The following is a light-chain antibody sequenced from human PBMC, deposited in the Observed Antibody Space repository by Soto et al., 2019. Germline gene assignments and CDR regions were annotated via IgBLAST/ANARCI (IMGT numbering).Light chain of an antibody. CDR1: TGHSSYL. CDR2: VNSDGSY. CDR3: QNWASSIRV. J-gene: IGLJ3*02. Sequence: QLVLTQSPSASASLGASVTLTCTLTTGHSSYLIAWHQQQPEKGPRYLMKVNSDGSYIKGDVIPDRFSGSSSGAERYLIIANLPYEDDADYYCQNWASSIRVFGGGTKLTVL. V-gene: IGLV4-69*01.